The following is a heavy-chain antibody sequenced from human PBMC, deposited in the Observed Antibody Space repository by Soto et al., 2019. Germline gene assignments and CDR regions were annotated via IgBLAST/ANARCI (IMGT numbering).Heavy chain of an antibody. CDR3: AKDIGDIVVVPAAMHCYYGMAV. Sequence: PGGSLRLSCAASGFTFSSYGMHWVRQAPGKGLEWVAVISYDGSNKYYADSVKGRFTISRDNSKNTLYLQMNSLRAEDTAVYYCAKDIGDIVVVPAAMHCYYGMAVWGQGTTVTISS. D-gene: IGHD2-2*01. V-gene: IGHV3-30*18. CDR2: ISYDGSNK. J-gene: IGHJ6*02. CDR1: GFTFSSYG.